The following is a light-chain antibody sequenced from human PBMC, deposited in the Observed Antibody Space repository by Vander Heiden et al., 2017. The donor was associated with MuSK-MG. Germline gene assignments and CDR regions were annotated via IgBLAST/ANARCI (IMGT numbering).Light chain of an antibody. CDR1: SSNIGAGYN. Sequence: QSVLTQPPSMSGAPGQRVTISCTGSSSNIGAGYNVHWYQQLPGTAPKRLIEANNNRPSGVPDRFSCSKSGTSASLAITGLQAEDEADDYCQYYDSGLSGYVFGTGTTVTVL. CDR3: QYYDSGLSGYV. V-gene: IGLV1-40*01. J-gene: IGLJ1*01. CDR2: ANN.